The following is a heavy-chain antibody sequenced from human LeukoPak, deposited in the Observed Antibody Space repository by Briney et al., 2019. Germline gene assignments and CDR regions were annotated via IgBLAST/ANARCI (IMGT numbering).Heavy chain of an antibody. V-gene: IGHV3-7*01. J-gene: IGHJ3*02. Sequence: GGSLRLSCAASGFTFSSYWMSWVRHAPGKGLEWMANIKQDGSEQYYVDSVKGRFTISRDNAKNSLYLQMNSLRAEDTAVYYCARLGQLAACDIWGQGTMVTVSS. CDR2: IKQDGSEQ. CDR3: ARLGQLAACDI. D-gene: IGHD6-6*01. CDR1: GFTFSSYW.